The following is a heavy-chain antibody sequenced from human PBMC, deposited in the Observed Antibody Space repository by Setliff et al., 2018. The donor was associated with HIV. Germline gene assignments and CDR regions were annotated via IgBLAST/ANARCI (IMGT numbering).Heavy chain of an antibody. D-gene: IGHD3-10*01. CDR3: ARLDGSESPYIYYYYMDV. CDR2: INYSGST. CDR1: GFTFSSYW. V-gene: IGHV4-39*01. J-gene: IGHJ6*03. Sequence: PGGSLRLSCAASGFTFSSYWMSWVRQPPGKGLEWIGSINYSGSTYQNPSLKSRVTISVDTSKNQYSLKLSSVTAADTAVYYCARLDGSESPYIYYYYMDVWGKGTAVTVSS.